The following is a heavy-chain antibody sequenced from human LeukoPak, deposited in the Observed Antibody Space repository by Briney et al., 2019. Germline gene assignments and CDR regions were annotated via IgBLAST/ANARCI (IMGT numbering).Heavy chain of an antibody. D-gene: IGHD3-16*01. J-gene: IGHJ4*02. CDR2: IYHTGIT. CDR1: DDSMTIYY. CDR3: ARDLGFGYFDY. Sequence: SETLSLTCTVSDDSMTIYYWTWIGQPPGKGLEWIGYIYHTGITNYNPSLNSRVTISRDTSKNHFSLELSSATAADTAVYYCARDLGFGYFDYWGQGTLVTVSS. V-gene: IGHV4-59*01.